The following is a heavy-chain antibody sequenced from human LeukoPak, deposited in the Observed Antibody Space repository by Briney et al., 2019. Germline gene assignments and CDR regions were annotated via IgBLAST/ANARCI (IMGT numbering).Heavy chain of an antibody. CDR1: GGTFSKYA. J-gene: IGHJ4*02. CDR3: ARGRSETFYNERSGYYYDF. Sequence: SVKVSCKVSGGTFSKYAMNWVRQAPGEGLEWMGTIIPLVDVTKYAQKFQGRVTITADKSTVTAYLELSSLRSDDTAVYFCARGRSETFYNERSGYYYDFWGQGSLVIVSS. CDR2: IIPLVDVT. V-gene: IGHV1-69*04. D-gene: IGHD3-22*01.